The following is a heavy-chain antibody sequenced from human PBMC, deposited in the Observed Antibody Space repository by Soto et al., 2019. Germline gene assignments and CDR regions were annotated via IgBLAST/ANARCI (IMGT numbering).Heavy chain of an antibody. Sequence: GGSLRLSCAASGFTVSSNYMSWVRLAPGKGLEWVSVIGGSGGSTYYADSVKGRFTISRDNSKNTLYLQMNSLRAEDTAVYYCARDADILTGSDAFDIWGQGTMVTVSS. CDR1: GFTVSSNY. CDR2: IGGSGGST. V-gene: IGHV3-23*01. D-gene: IGHD3-9*01. J-gene: IGHJ3*02. CDR3: ARDADILTGSDAFDI.